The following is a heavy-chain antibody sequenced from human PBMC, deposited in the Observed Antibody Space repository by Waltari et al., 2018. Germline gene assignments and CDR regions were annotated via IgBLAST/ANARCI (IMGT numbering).Heavy chain of an antibody. CDR3: TRSADGDFAD. J-gene: IGHJ4*02. D-gene: IGHD3-10*01. CDR2: IKTKTEGGTV. Sequence: EVHLVESGGAFVQPGGSLRLSCTASGLTLSDHYMDWVRPAPGKGLEWLGRIKTKTEGGTVDYLALVKDRFTISRDDSRNTLFLQMNNVRIDDTAVYFCTRSADGDFADWGQGTLVTVSS. V-gene: IGHV3-15*02. CDR1: GLTLSDHY.